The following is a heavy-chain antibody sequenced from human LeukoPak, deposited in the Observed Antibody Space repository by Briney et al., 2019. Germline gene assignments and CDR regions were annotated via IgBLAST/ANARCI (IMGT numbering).Heavy chain of an antibody. CDR1: GFTFSSYS. D-gene: IGHD4-17*01. V-gene: IGHV3-48*01. CDR2: ISSSSSTI. Sequence: GGSLRLSCAASGFTFSSYSMNWVRQAPGKGLEWVSYISSSSSTIYYADSVKGRFTISRDNAKNSLYLQMNSLRAEDTAVYYCARDDYGDSGGAFDIWGQGTMVTVSS. J-gene: IGHJ3*02. CDR3: ARDDYGDSGGAFDI.